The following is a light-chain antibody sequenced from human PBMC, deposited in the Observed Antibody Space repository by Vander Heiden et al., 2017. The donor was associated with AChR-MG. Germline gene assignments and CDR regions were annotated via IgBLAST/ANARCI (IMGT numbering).Light chain of an antibody. J-gene: IGKJ1*01. CDR1: QTIGRD. CDR2: DVS. V-gene: IGKV3-11*01. Sequence: IMLTQSPCTVSVSAGERATLTCRASQTIGRDLVWYQKKPGQAPTLLIYDVSDRATGIPARFAGSGSGTDFTLTISSLQPEDPAVYYCQQRSDWPWTFGQGTTVDMK. CDR3: QQRSDWPWT.